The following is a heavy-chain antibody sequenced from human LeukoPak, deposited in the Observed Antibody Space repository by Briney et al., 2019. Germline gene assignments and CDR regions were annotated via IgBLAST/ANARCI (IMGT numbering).Heavy chain of an antibody. V-gene: IGHV3-33*01. Sequence: GGSLRLSCAASGFTFSHYGMHWVRQAPGKGLEWVAVIWSDGTNKYYADPVKGRFSISRDDSQKRVFLQMNSLRAEDRAVYYCARDAQRGFDYSNSLQYWGQGALVTVSS. D-gene: IGHD4-11*01. CDR3: ARDAQRGFDYSNSLQY. J-gene: IGHJ4*02. CDR1: GFTFSHYG. CDR2: IWSDGTNK.